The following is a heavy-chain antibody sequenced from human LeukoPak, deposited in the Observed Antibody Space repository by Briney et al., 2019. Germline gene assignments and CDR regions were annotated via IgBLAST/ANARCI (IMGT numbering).Heavy chain of an antibody. CDR3: ARSPTSSYGLFQH. J-gene: IGHJ1*01. D-gene: IGHD5-18*01. CDR2: INPNSGGT. CDR1: GYTFTGYY. Sequence: ASVKVSCKASGYTFTGYYMHWVRQAPGQGLEWMGWINPNSGGTNYAQKFQGRVTMTRDTSISTAYMELSRLRSDDMAVYYCARSPTSSYGLFQHWGQGTLVTVSS. V-gene: IGHV1-2*02.